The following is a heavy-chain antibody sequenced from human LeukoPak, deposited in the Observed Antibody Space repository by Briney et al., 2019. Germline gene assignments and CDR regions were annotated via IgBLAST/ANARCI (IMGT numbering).Heavy chain of an antibody. Sequence: SETLSLTCTVSGGSVSNGNYYWSWLRQPPGKALEWIGYIYYTGSTSYNPSLEGRVTISVDTSKNQFSVKLNSVTAADTAVYYCARLGAGPTYYDFWSGYSSFYFDYWGQGTLVTVSS. D-gene: IGHD3-3*01. CDR2: IYYTGST. V-gene: IGHV4-61*01. CDR3: ARLGAGPTYYDFWSGYSSFYFDY. J-gene: IGHJ4*02. CDR1: GGSVSNGNYY.